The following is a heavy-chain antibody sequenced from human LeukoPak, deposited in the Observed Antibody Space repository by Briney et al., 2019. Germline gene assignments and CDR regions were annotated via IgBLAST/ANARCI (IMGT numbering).Heavy chain of an antibody. CDR3: AKLDWGGSRYGYFDS. CDR2: ISGSGGRA. CDR1: GFTFTTAW. Sequence: GGSLRLSCTASGFTFTTAWMSWVRQAPGKGLEWVSAISGSGGRAYYADSVKGRFTISRDNSKNTLYLQMNSLRADDTAVYYCAKLDWGGSRYGYFDSWGQGTLVTVSS. J-gene: IGHJ4*02. V-gene: IGHV3-23*01. D-gene: IGHD5-18*01.